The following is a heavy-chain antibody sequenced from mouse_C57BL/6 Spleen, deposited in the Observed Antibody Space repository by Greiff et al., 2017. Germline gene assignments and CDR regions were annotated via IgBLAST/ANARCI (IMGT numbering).Heavy chain of an antibody. V-gene: IGHV1-54*01. D-gene: IGHD2-4*01. Sequence: VQLQESGAELVRPGTSVKVSCKASGYAFTNYLIEWVKQRPGQGLEWIGVINPGSGGTNYNEKFKGKATLTADKSSSTAYMQLSSLTSEDSAVYFCARRDYEYLWGDWGQGTLVTVSA. CDR1: GYAFTNYL. CDR2: INPGSGGT. J-gene: IGHJ3*01. CDR3: ARRDYEYLWGD.